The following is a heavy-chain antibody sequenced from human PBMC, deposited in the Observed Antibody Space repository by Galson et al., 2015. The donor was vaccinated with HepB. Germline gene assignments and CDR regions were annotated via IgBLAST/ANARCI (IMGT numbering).Heavy chain of an antibody. CDR1: GGSFSGYY. J-gene: IGHJ6*03. CDR2: INHSGST. D-gene: IGHD6-13*01. V-gene: IGHV4-34*01. Sequence: ETLSLTCAVYGGSFSGYYWSWIRQPPGKGLEWIGEINHSGSTNYNPSLKSRVTISVDTSKNQFSLKLSSVTAADTAVYYCASLYSSNQIPTYYYMDVWGKGTTVTVSS. CDR3: ASLYSSNQIPTYYYMDV.